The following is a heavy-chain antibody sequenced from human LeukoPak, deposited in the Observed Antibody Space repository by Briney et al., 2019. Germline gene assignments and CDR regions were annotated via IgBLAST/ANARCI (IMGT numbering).Heavy chain of an antibody. CDR3: AKVGGWRRLNYYGSGPEEYFQH. D-gene: IGHD3-10*01. CDR2: ISWNSGSI. Sequence: PGGSLRLSCAASGFTFDDYAMHWVRQAPGKGLEWVSGISWNSGSIGYADSVKGRFTISRDNAKNSLYLQMNSLRAEDTALYYCAKVGGWRRLNYYGSGPEEYFQHWGQGTLVTVSS. J-gene: IGHJ1*01. CDR1: GFTFDDYA. V-gene: IGHV3-9*01.